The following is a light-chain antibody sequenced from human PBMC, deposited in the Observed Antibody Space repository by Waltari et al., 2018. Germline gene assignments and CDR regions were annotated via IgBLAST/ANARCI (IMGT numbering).Light chain of an antibody. CDR1: SSDVVGYKF. CDR3: SSYTSDSTLVL. V-gene: IGLV2-14*03. Sequence: QSALTQPASASGPPGQSITISCTGTSSDVVGYKFVSWYQQHPGKAPKLIIYDVNNRPSGVSYRFSGSKSGNTASLTISGLQAEDEADYYCSSYTSDSTLVLFGGGTKLTVL. CDR2: DVN. J-gene: IGLJ2*01.